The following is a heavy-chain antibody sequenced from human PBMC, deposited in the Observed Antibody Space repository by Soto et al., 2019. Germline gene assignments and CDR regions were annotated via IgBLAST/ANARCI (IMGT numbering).Heavy chain of an antibody. CDR1: SGSISSSNW. CDR3: ASTAPQRGSGSYYTPWWARYYYMDV. V-gene: IGHV4-4*02. J-gene: IGHJ6*03. Sequence: QVQLQESGPGLVKPSGTLSLTCAVSSGSISSSNWWSWVRQPPGKGLEWIGEIYHSGSTNYNPSLKSRVTISVDKSKNQFSLKLSSVTAADTAVYYCASTAPQRGSGSYYTPWWARYYYMDVWGKGTTVTVSS. D-gene: IGHD3-10*01. CDR2: IYHSGST.